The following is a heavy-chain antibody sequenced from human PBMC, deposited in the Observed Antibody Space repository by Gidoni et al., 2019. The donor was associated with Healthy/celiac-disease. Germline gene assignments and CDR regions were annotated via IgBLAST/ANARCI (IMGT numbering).Heavy chain of an antibody. J-gene: IGHJ6*03. CDR1: GFTFSVSA. V-gene: IGHV3-73*02. CDR2: IRSKANSDAT. Sequence: EVQLVESGGGLVQPGGSLKLSCAASGFTFSVSAMHWVRQASGKGLEWVGRIRSKANSDATAYAASVKGRFTISRDDSKNTAYLQMNSLKTEDTAVYYCTRLDYDLGNYYMDVWGKGTTVTVSS. D-gene: IGHD3-3*01. CDR3: TRLDYDLGNYYMDV.